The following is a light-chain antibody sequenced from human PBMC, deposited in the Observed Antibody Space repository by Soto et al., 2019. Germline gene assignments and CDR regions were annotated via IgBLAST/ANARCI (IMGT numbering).Light chain of an antibody. CDR2: LNSDGSH. CDR1: SGHNNYA. J-gene: IGLJ2*01. Sequence: QLVLTQSPSASASLGASVKLTCTLSSGHNNYAIAWHQQQPDKGPRYLMKLNSDGSHNKGAGIPDRFSGSSSGAERHLTISSLQSEDEADYYCQTWGTAIHDVVFGGGTKVTVL. V-gene: IGLV4-69*01. CDR3: QTWGTAIHDVV.